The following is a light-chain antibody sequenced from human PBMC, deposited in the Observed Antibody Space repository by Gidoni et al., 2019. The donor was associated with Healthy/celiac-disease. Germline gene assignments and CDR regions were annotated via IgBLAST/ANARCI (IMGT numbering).Light chain of an antibody. J-gene: IGLJ2*01. CDR2: YKSDSDK. V-gene: IGLV5-45*01. CDR3: MIWHSSAVV. Sequence: QPLLTQPASLSAPPGASASLTCTLRSGINVGTYRIYWYQQKPGSPPQYLLRYKSDSDKQQGSGVPSRFSGSKDASANAGILLISGLQSEDEADYYCMIWHSSAVVFGGGTKLTVL. CDR1: SGINVGTYR.